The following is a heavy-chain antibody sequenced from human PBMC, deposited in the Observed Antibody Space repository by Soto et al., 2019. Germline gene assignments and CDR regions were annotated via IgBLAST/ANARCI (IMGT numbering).Heavy chain of an antibody. CDR3: ARHWALGHPPDY. V-gene: IGHV4-59*08. CDR2: IYYSGST. J-gene: IGHJ4*02. Sequence: SETLSLTCTVSGGSISSYYWSWIRQPPGKGLEWIGYIYYSGSTNYNPSLKSRVTISVDTSKNQFSLKLSSVTAADTAVYSCARHWALGHPPDYWGQGTLVTVSS. D-gene: IGHD3-16*01. CDR1: GGSISSYY.